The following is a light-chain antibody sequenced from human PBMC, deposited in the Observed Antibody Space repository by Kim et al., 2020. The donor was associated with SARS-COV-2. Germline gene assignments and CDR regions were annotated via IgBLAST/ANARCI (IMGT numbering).Light chain of an antibody. J-gene: IGKJ5*01. Sequence: LSPGERATPPCRASQSVSSYLAWYQQKPGQAPRLLMYDASNRAIGIPARFSGSGSGTDFTLTISSLEPEDFAVYYCQQRSNWPITFGQGTRLEIK. CDR1: QSVSSY. CDR3: QQRSNWPIT. V-gene: IGKV3-11*01. CDR2: DAS.